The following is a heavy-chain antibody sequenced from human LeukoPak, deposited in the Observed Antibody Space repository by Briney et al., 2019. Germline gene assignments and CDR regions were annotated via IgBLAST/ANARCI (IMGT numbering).Heavy chain of an antibody. CDR2: FDPEDGET. D-gene: IGHD2-2*01. Sequence: ASVKVSCKVSGYTLTELSMHWVRQAPGKGLEWMGGFDPEDGETIYAQKFQGRVTMTEDTSTDTAYMELSSLRSEDTAVYYCARAGEYCSSTSCLFSGAFDIWGQGTMVTVSS. CDR1: GYTLTELS. CDR3: ARAGEYCSSTSCLFSGAFDI. J-gene: IGHJ3*02. V-gene: IGHV1-24*01.